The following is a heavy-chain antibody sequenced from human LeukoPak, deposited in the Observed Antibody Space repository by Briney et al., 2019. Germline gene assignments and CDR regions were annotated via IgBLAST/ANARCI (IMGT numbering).Heavy chain of an antibody. CDR3: ARDFSGWYYNWFDP. D-gene: IGHD6-19*01. CDR1: GFTFNSYW. J-gene: IGHJ5*02. V-gene: IGHV3-74*01. CDR2: INSDGTGT. Sequence: PGGSLRLSCAASGFTFNSYWMHWVRQAPGKGLVWVSRINSDGTGTTYADSVKGRFTISRDNAKNTLYLQMNSLRAEDTAVYYCARDFSGWYYNWFDPWGQETLVTVSS.